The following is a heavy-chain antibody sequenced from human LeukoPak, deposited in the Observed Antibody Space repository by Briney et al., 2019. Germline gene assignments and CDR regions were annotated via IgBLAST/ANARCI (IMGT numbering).Heavy chain of an antibody. J-gene: IGHJ5*02. CDR3: AKGRGVPAASSWFDP. V-gene: IGHV3-43*02. D-gene: IGHD2-2*01. Sequence: PGGSLTLSCAASGFTFDDYAMHWVRQAPGKGLEWVSLSGDGGSTYYADSVKGRFTISRDNSKNTLYLQMNSLRTEDTALYYCAKGRGVPAASSWFDPWGQGTLVTVSS. CDR2: SGDGGST. CDR1: GFTFDDYA.